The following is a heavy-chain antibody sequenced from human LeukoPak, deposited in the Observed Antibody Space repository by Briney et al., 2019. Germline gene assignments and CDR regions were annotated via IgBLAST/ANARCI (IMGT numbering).Heavy chain of an antibody. CDR2: ISYDGRNK. J-gene: IGHJ4*02. CDR3: ARGPSGYHNT. D-gene: IGHD5-12*01. V-gene: IGHV3-30*03. CDR1: GFTFSSYG. Sequence: PGGSLRLSCAASGFTFSSYGMHWVRQAPGKGLEWVAVISYDGRNKYYADSVKGRFTISRDNSKNTLYLQMNNLRTEDTAVYYCARGPSGYHNTGGQGTLVTVSS.